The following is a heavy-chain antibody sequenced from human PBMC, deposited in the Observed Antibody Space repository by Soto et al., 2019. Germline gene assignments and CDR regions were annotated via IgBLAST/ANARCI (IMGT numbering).Heavy chain of an antibody. CDR1: GFSLSTSGMC. V-gene: IGHV2-70*01. CDR3: ARTPLDPIRNNLRYRYYYDSSGYYYDP. Sequence: SGPTLVNPTQTLTLTCTFSGFSLSTSGMCVSWIRQPPGKALEWLALIDWDDDKYYSTSLKTRLTISKDTSKNQVVLTMTNMDPVDTAAYYCARTPLDPIRNNLRYRYYYDSSGYYYDPWGQGTLVTVAS. D-gene: IGHD3-22*01. J-gene: IGHJ5*02. CDR2: IDWDDDK.